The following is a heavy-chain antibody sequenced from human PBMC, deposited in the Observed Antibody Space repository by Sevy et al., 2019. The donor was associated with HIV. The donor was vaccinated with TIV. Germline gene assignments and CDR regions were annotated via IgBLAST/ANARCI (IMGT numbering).Heavy chain of an antibody. CDR3: TRSKGAQSVFDS. CDR2: FKRKADGGTL. Sequence: GGSLRLSCTASGFTFTDYAMNWVRQSPGKGLEWVAFFKRKADGGTLDHAASVKGRFTISRDDSKNIAYLQMHDLKTEDTGVYYCTRSKGAQSVFDSWGQGALVTVSS. D-gene: IGHD1-26*01. V-gene: IGHV3-49*04. J-gene: IGHJ4*02. CDR1: GFTFTDYA.